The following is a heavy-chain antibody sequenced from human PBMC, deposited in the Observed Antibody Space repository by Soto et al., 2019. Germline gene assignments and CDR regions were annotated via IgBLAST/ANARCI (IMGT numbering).Heavy chain of an antibody. Sequence: SETLSLTCTVSGGSISSSNYYWGWKRQPPGKGLEWIGTIYYSGSTYYNPSLKSRVTISVDTSKNQFSLHLKSVTPEDTAVYYCARESVRQQLAYYFDYWGQGTLVTVSS. V-gene: IGHV4-39*02. CDR2: IYYSGST. J-gene: IGHJ4*02. D-gene: IGHD6-13*01. CDR3: ARESVRQQLAYYFDY. CDR1: GGSISSSNYY.